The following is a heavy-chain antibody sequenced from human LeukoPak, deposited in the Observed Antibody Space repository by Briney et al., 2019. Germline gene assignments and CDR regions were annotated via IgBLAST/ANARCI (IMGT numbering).Heavy chain of an antibody. CDR1: GFTFSSYG. J-gene: IGHJ4*02. CDR2: IWYDGSNK. Sequence: GRSLRLSCAASGFTFSSYGMHWVRQAPGKGLEWVAVIWYDGSNKYYADSVKGLFTISRDNSKNTLYLQMNSLRAEDTAVYYCAREDGDYPYYFDYWGQGTLVTVSS. CDR3: AREDGDYPYYFDY. D-gene: IGHD4-17*01. V-gene: IGHV3-33*01.